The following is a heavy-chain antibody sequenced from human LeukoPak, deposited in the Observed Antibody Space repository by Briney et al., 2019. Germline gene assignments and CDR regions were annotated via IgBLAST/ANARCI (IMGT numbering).Heavy chain of an antibody. CDR1: GVPLSRYY. CDR3: ARVCHSGGASDI. V-gene: IGHV4-59*07. J-gene: IGHJ3*02. D-gene: IGHD3-10*01. CDR2: IYYSGST. Sequence: SDTLSLTCTVSGVPLSRYYWSWLPQPPGKGREWIEYIYYSGSTNYNPSLRSRVTISVDTSKNLFSLKLSSVTAADTAVYYCARVCHSGGASDIWGQGTMVTVSS.